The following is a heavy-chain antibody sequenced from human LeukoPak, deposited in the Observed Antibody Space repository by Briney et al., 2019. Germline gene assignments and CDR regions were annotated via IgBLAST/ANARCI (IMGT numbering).Heavy chain of an antibody. Sequence: GGSLRLSCVASGXIFSSYAMSWVRQAPGKGLEWVSAISGSGGSTYYADSVKGRFTISRDNSKNTLYLQMNSVRAEDTAVYYCAKDKEGYSSGWSLDYWGQGTLVTVSS. D-gene: IGHD6-19*01. CDR2: ISGSGGST. CDR3: AKDKEGYSSGWSLDY. J-gene: IGHJ4*02. V-gene: IGHV3-23*01. CDR1: GXIFSSYA.